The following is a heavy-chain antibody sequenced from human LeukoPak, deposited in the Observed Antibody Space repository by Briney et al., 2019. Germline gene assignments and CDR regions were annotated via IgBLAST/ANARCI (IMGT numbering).Heavy chain of an antibody. CDR3: ARGYSSSRNYYYYYYYMDV. CDR2: IIPIFGTA. CDR1: GGTFSSYA. Sequence: SVKVSCKASGGTFSSYAISWVRQAPGQGLEWMGGIIPIFGTANYAQKFQGRVTITADESTSTAYMELSSLRSEDTAVYYCARGYSSSRNYYYYYYYMDVWGQGTTVTVSS. D-gene: IGHD6-13*01. J-gene: IGHJ6*03. V-gene: IGHV1-69*01.